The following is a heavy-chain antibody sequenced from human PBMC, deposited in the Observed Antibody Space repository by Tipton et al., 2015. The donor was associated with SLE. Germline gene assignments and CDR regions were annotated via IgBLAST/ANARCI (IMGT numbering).Heavy chain of an antibody. D-gene: IGHD3-3*01. CDR1: GGSISSGSYY. CDR3: ARGRWGIFGAFDY. Sequence: TLSLTCTVSGGSISSGSYYWSWIRQPAGKGLEWIGRIYTSGSTNYNPSLKSRVTISVDTSKNQFSLKLSSVTAADTAVYYCARGRWGIFGAFDYWGQGTLVTVSS. J-gene: IGHJ4*02. CDR2: IYTSGST. V-gene: IGHV4-61*02.